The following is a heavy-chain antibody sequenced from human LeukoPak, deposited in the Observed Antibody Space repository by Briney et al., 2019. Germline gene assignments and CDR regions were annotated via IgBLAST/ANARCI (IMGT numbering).Heavy chain of an antibody. CDR2: INSDGSST. V-gene: IGHV3-74*01. Sequence: GGSLRLSCAASGFTFSSYWMHWVRQAPGKGLVWVSRINSDGSSTSYADSVKGRFTISRDNAKNALYLQMNSLRAEDTAVYYCARDYILTGFNAFDIWGQGTMVTVSS. D-gene: IGHD3-9*01. CDR1: GFTFSSYW. J-gene: IGHJ3*02. CDR3: ARDYILTGFNAFDI.